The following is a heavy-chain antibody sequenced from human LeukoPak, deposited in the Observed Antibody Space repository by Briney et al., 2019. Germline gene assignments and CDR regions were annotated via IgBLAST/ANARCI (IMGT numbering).Heavy chain of an antibody. CDR3: ARGHYYDSSGYIF. CDR1: GGSINNYY. Sequence: SETLSLTCTVSGGSINNYYWSWVRQPPGAGLEWLAYIYYTGSTNYNPSLKTRLTISVDTSKNQFSLKLSSVTAADTAVYYCARGHYYDSSGYIFGGQGTLVTVSS. CDR2: IYYTGST. V-gene: IGHV4-59*12. J-gene: IGHJ4*02. D-gene: IGHD3-22*01.